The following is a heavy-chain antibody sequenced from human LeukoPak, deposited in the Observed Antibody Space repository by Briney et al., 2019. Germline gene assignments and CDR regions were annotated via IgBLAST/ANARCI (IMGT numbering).Heavy chain of an antibody. CDR2: ISGSGGST. J-gene: IGHJ2*01. CDR1: GYTFSSYA. CDR3: AKDGRSSSWSPPSWYFDL. D-gene: IGHD6-13*01. Sequence: GGSLRLSCAASGYTFSSYAMSWVRQAPGKGLEWVSAISGSGGSTYYTDSVKGRFTISRDNSKNTLYLQMNSLRAEDTAVYYCAKDGRSSSWSPPSWYFDLWGRGTLVTVSS. V-gene: IGHV3-23*01.